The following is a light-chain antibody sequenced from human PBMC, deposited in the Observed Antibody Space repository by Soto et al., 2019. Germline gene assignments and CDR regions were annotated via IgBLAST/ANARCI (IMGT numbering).Light chain of an antibody. Sequence: EIVLTQSPGTLSLSPGERATLSCRASQSVSSSYLAWYQQKPGQAPRLLIYGASGRATGIPDRFSGSGSGTDFTLTISRLEPEEFAVYHCQLYGSSAFTFGPGTKVDIK. J-gene: IGKJ3*01. CDR2: GAS. CDR3: QLYGSSAFT. V-gene: IGKV3-20*01. CDR1: QSVSSSY.